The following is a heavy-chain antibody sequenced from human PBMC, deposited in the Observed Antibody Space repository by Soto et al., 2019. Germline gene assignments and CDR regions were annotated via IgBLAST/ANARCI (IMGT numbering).Heavy chain of an antibody. Sequence: QVQLVQSGAEVKKPGSSVKVSCKASGGTFSSYAISWVRQAPGQGLEWMGGIIPIFGTANYAQKFQGRVTITADESTSTAYMELSSLRSEDTAVYYCARGGDGYNLGGYYYYGMDVWGQGTTVTVSS. CDR2: IIPIFGTA. CDR3: ARGGDGYNLGGYYYYGMDV. CDR1: GGTFSSYA. J-gene: IGHJ6*02. V-gene: IGHV1-69*01. D-gene: IGHD5-12*01.